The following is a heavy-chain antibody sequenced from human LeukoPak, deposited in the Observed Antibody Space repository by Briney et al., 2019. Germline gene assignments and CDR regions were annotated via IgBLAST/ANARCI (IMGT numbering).Heavy chain of an antibody. Sequence: SETLSLTCIVSGGSINNHYWTWIRQTPGKGLEWIGDIHYTGTTKYNPSLKSRVTISVDTSKNQFSLKLTSVTAADTAVYFCARGMRGSSAGYYDYYMDVWGKGTTVTVSS. J-gene: IGHJ6*03. CDR1: GGSINNHY. CDR2: IHYTGTT. CDR3: ARGMRGSSAGYYDYYMDV. D-gene: IGHD6-6*01. V-gene: IGHV4-59*11.